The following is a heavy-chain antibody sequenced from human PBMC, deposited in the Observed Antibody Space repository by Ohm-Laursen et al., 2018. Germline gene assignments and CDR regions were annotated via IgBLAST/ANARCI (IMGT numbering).Heavy chain of an antibody. CDR2: ISPSASSI. V-gene: IGHV3-11*04. CDR3: VKDAGGTYDY. Sequence: SLRLSCAASGFTFSDYYMSWIRQAPGKGLEWISYISPSASSIYYADSVKGRFTISRDNAKNSLYLQMNSLRAEDTAVYYCVKDAGGTYDYWGQGTLVTVSS. J-gene: IGHJ4*02. CDR1: GFTFSDYY.